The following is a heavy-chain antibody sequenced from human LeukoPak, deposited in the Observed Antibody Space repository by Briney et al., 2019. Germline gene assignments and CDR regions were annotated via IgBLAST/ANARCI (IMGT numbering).Heavy chain of an antibody. V-gene: IGHV3-23*01. CDR2: ISGSGDNK. CDR1: GFTFSSHV. J-gene: IGHJ4*02. CDR3: AGGTVATFGY. D-gene: IGHD4-17*01. Sequence: GGSLRLSCAVSGFTFSSHVMSWVRQAPGKGLEWVSGISGSGDNKYYADSVKGRFTISRDNSKNTLHLQMNSLRGEDTAVYYCAGGTVATFGYWGQGTLVTVSS.